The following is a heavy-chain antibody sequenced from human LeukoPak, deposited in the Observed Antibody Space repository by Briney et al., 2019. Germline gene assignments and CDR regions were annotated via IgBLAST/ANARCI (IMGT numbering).Heavy chain of an antibody. V-gene: IGHV4-59*01. CDR1: GGSISGTY. J-gene: IGHJ3*02. Sequence: SETLSLTCTVSGGSISGTYWSWIRQPPGKGLEYIGNIYYSGSTNYNPSLKSRVTISGDPAKNQISLKLASVTAADTAVYYCARGPWGLDAFDIWGQGTMVTVS. CDR3: ARGPWGLDAFDI. CDR2: IYYSGST. D-gene: IGHD7-27*01.